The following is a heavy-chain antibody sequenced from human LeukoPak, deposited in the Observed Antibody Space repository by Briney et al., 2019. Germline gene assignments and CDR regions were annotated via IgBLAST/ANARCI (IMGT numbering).Heavy chain of an antibody. V-gene: IGHV1-18*01. CDR3: ARASYDYVWGSYRSDY. J-gene: IGHJ4*02. Sequence: ASVKVSCKASGYTFTSYGISWVRQAPGQGLEWMGWISAYNGNTNYAQKLQGRVTMTTDTSTSTAYMELRSLRSDDTAVYYCARASYDYVWGSYRSDYWGQGTLATVSS. CDR1: GYTFTSYG. D-gene: IGHD3-16*02. CDR2: ISAYNGNT.